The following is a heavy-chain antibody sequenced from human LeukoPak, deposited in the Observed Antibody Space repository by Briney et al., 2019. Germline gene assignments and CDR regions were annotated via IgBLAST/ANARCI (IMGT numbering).Heavy chain of an antibody. Sequence: SETLSLTCTVSGASNNTYYRSWIRQPPGKGLEWIGYIYYSGTTSYNPSLKTRVTISIDTSKNQFSLKLSSVTAADTAVYYCARVLRTMAYKYSFVYWRQGTLVTVSS. J-gene: IGHJ4*02. CDR1: GASNNTYY. CDR2: IYYSGTT. CDR3: ARVLRTMAYKYSFVY. D-gene: IGHD4/OR15-4a*01. V-gene: IGHV4-59*01.